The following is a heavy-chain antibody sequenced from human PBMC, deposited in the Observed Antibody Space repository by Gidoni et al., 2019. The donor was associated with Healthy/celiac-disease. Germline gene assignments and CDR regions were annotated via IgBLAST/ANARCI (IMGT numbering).Heavy chain of an antibody. CDR3: ATLEEWQNY. Sequence: QVQLQESGPGLVKPSETLSLTCTVSGYSISSGYYWGWIRQPPGKGLEWIGSIYHSGSTYSNPSLKSRVTISLDTSKNQFSLKLSSVTAADTAVYYCATLEEWQNYWGQGTLVTVSS. CDR2: IYHSGST. J-gene: IGHJ4*02. V-gene: IGHV4-38-2*02. D-gene: IGHD3-16*01. CDR1: GYSISSGYY.